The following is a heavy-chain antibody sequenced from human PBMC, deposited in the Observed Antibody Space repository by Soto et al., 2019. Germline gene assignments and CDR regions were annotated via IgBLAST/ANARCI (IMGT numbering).Heavy chain of an antibody. CDR2: IYPGDSDT. J-gene: IGHJ4*02. V-gene: IGHV5-51*01. D-gene: IGHD4-17*01. CDR1: GYSFTSYW. CDR3: ARLSYGDYRDY. Sequence: PGESLKISCKGSGYSFTSYWIGWVRQMPWKGLEGMGIIYPGDSDTRYSPSVQRQVTLSADKSISPAYLQWSSLKASDTAMYYCARLSYGDYRDYWGQGTLVTVSS.